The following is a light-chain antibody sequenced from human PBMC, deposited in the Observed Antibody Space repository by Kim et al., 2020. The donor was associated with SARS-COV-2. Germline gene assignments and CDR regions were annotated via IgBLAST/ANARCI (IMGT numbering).Light chain of an antibody. V-gene: IGLV1-44*01. CDR3: AAWDDSPNGPV. CDR2: KNN. Sequence: QSVLTQPPSASGTPGQRVIISCSGSSSNIGSNTVNWFQHLTGAAPKLLIYKNNLRPSGVPDRFSASKSGTSASLAISGLQSEDEADYYCAAWDDSPNGPVFGGGTKVTVL. CDR1: SSNIGSNT. J-gene: IGLJ2*01.